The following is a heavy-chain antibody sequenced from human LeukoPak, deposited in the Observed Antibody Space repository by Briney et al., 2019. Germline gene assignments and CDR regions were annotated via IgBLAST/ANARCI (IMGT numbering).Heavy chain of an antibody. Sequence: GASVEVSCKASGYTFTSYGISWVRQAPGQGLEWMGWISAYNGNTNYAQKLQGRVTMTTDTSTSTAYMELRSLRSDDTAVYYCARVLKLYYYDSSGYSDYWGQGTLVTVSS. J-gene: IGHJ4*02. V-gene: IGHV1-18*01. D-gene: IGHD3-22*01. CDR3: ARVLKLYYYDSSGYSDY. CDR2: ISAYNGNT. CDR1: GYTFTSYG.